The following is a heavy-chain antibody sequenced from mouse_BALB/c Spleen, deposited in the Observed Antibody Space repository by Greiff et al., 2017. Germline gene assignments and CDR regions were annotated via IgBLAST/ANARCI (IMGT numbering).Heavy chain of an antibody. CDR1: GFNIKDTY. CDR2: IDPANGNT. Sequence: EVQLKESGAELVKPGASVKLSCTASGFNIKDTYMHWVKQRPEQGLEWIGRIDPANGNTKYDPKFQGKATITADTSSNTAYLQHSSLTSEDTAVYYCANEYGIEDYAMDYWGQGTSVTVSS. J-gene: IGHJ4*01. CDR3: ANEYGIEDYAMDY. V-gene: IGHV14-3*02. D-gene: IGHD2-10*02.